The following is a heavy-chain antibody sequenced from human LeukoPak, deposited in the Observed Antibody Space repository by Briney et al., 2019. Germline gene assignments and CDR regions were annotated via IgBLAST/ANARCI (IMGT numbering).Heavy chain of an antibody. CDR2: INPNRGGT. CDR1: GNMFTVYY. J-gene: IGHJ3*02. CDR3: TRLGSSDI. Sequence: ASVEVSCKASGNMFTVYYMHWVRQAPGQGLEWMGWINPNRGGTNYAQKFQGRVTMTRDTSISTAYMRLSGLRYDDTAVYYCTRLGSSDIWGQGTMVTVSS. V-gene: IGHV1-2*02. D-gene: IGHD3-16*01.